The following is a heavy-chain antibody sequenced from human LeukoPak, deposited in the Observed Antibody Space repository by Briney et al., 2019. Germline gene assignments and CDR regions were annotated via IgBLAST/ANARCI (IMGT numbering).Heavy chain of an antibody. CDR3: ARREAAAGTNWFDP. CDR1: GYTFTSYG. D-gene: IGHD6-13*01. J-gene: IGHJ5*02. V-gene: IGHV1-18*01. Sequence: ASVKVSCKASGYTFTSYGISWVRQAPGQGLEWMGWISAYNGNTNYAQKLQGRVTMTTDTSTSTAYMELRSLRSDDTAVYYCARREAAAGTNWFDPWGQGTLVTVSS. CDR2: ISAYNGNT.